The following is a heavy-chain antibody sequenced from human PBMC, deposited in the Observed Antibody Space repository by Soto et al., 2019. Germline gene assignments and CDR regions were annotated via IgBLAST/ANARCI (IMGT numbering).Heavy chain of an antibody. V-gene: IGHV3-21*01. J-gene: IGHJ6*02. CDR2: ISSSSSYI. CDR3: ASRFDYYDSSGPTMTRYGMDV. CDR1: GFTFSSYS. D-gene: IGHD3-22*01. Sequence: PGGSLRLSCAASGFTFSSYSMNWVRQAPGKGLEWVSSISSSSSYIYYADSVKGGFTISRDNAKNSLYLQMNSLRAEDTAVYYCASRFDYYDSSGPTMTRYGMDVWGQGTTVTVSS.